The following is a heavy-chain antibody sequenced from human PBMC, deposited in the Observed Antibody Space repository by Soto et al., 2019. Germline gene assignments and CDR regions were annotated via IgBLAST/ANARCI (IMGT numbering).Heavy chain of an antibody. CDR2: IRGFSPYT. J-gene: IGHJ6*02. V-gene: IGHV3-21*01. D-gene: IGHD2-15*01. Sequence: GGSLRLSCISSGFTFRTYTMNWVRQAPGKGLEWVSGIRGFSPYTFYAESVKGRFTISRDNAKNSLFLQMNSLRAEDTAVYYCARDRGYDAHDFYYNAMDVWGQGTTVTVSS. CDR3: ARDRGYDAHDFYYNAMDV. CDR1: GFTFRTYT.